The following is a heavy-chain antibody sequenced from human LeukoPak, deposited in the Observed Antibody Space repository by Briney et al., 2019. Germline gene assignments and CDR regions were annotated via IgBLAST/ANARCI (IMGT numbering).Heavy chain of an antibody. CDR2: INAGNGNT. Sequence: ASVKVSCKASGYTFTSCAMHWVRQAPGQRLEWMGWINAGNGNTKYSQKFQGRVTITRDTSASTAYMELSSLRSEDTAVYYCAREGMSEPFDPWGQGTLVTVSS. CDR1: GYTFTSCA. V-gene: IGHV1-3*01. J-gene: IGHJ5*02. CDR3: AREGMSEPFDP. D-gene: IGHD1-14*01.